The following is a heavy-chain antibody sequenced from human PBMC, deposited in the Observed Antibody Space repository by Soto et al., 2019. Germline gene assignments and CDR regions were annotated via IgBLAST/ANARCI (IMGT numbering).Heavy chain of an antibody. D-gene: IGHD2-2*01. CDR2: ISSSSSYI. V-gene: IGHV3-21*01. CDR3: ARDQRDIVVVPAAMGGY. Sequence: PGGSLRLSYAASGVTFSSYSINWVRQAPGKGLEWVSSISSSSSYIYYADSVKGRFTISRDNAKNSLYLQMNSLRAEDTAVYYCARDQRDIVVVPAAMGGYWGQGTLVTVSS. J-gene: IGHJ4*02. CDR1: GVTFSSYS.